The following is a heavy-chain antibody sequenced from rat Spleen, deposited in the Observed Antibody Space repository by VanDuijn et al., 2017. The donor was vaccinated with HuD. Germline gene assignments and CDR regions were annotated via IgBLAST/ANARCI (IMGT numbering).Heavy chain of an antibody. V-gene: IGHV5-7*01. CDR3: ARRGYGYYFDY. Sequence: EVQLVESDGGLVQPGRSLKLSCAASGFIFSDYNMAWVRQAPKKGLEWVATISFDGKTNYYRDSVKGRFTISRDTAESTVFLQMDSLRSEDTATYYCARRGYGYYFDYWGQGVMVTVSS. CDR2: ISFDGKTN. J-gene: IGHJ2*01. D-gene: IGHD1-11*01. CDR1: GFIFSDYN.